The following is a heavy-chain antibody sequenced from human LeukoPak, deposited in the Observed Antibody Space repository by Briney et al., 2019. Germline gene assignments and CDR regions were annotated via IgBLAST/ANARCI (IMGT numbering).Heavy chain of an antibody. CDR1: GDSMSSYY. V-gene: IGHV4-59*12. Sequence: ASETLSLTCAVSGDSMSSYYWSRLRQPAGRGLEWIETINYSGDTYYNPSLKSRVTISVDSSKNQFSLKLSSVTAADTAVYYCVRLQAVTGNFDYWGQGALVTVSS. CDR3: VRLQAVTGNFDY. J-gene: IGHJ4*02. D-gene: IGHD1-20*01. CDR2: INYSGDT.